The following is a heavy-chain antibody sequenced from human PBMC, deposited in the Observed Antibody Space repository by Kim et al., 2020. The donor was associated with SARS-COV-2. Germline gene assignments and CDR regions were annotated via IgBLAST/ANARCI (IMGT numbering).Heavy chain of an antibody. D-gene: IGHD3-10*01. Sequence: GGSLRLSCAASGFTFSSYGMHWVRQAPGKGLEWVAVISYDGSNKYYADSVKGRFTISRDNSKNTLYLQMNSLRAEDTAVYYCAKDDYYGSGSYLMGSYWGQGTLLPVSS. V-gene: IGHV3-30*18. CDR2: ISYDGSNK. CDR3: AKDDYYGSGSYLMGSY. CDR1: GFTFSSYG. J-gene: IGHJ4*02.